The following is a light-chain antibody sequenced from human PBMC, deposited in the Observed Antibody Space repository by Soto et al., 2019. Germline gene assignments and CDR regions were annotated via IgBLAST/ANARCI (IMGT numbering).Light chain of an antibody. J-gene: IGLJ2*01. CDR2: DVS. CDR1: SSDVGGYNY. CDR3: CSYAGSVV. Sequence: QSALTQPRSMSGSPGQSVTISCTGTSSDVGGYNYVSWYQQHPGKAPKLMIYDVSKRPSGVPDRFSGSKSGNTASLTISGLQAEDEADYYCCSYAGSVVFGGGIKLTVL. V-gene: IGLV2-11*01.